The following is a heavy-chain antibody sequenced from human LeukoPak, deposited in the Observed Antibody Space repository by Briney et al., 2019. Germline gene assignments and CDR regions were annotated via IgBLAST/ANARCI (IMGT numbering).Heavy chain of an antibody. CDR2: INPNSGGT. Sequence: VASVKVSCKASGYTFTIYDINWVRQAPGQGLEWMGWINPNSGGTNYAQKFQGRVTMTRDTSISTAYMELSRLRSDDTAVYYCARAGPTVRRNYFDYWGQGTLVTVSS. CDR3: ARAGPTVRRNYFDY. D-gene: IGHD4-17*01. V-gene: IGHV1-2*02. CDR1: GYTFTIYD. J-gene: IGHJ4*02.